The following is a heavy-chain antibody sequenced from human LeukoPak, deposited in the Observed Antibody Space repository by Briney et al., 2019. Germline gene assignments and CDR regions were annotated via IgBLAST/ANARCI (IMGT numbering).Heavy chain of an antibody. CDR1: GYTFTSYG. D-gene: IGHD3-3*01. CDR3: ARVSAHYDFWSSYYFDY. J-gene: IGHJ4*02. V-gene: IGHV1-18*01. CDR2: ISAYNGNI. Sequence: ASVKVSCKASGYTFTSYGISWVRQAPGQGLEWMGWISAYNGNINYAQKLQGRVTMTTDTSTSTAYMELRSLRSDDTAVYYCARVSAHYDFWSSYYFDYWGQGTLVTVSS.